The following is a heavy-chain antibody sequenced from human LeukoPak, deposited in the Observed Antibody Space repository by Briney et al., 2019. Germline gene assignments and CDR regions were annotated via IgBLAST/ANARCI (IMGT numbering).Heavy chain of an antibody. CDR2: IYYSGST. J-gene: IGHJ4*02. CDR3: ARVSGYYGSGSYYRGFDY. V-gene: IGHV4-31*03. D-gene: IGHD3-10*01. Sequence: SETLSLTCTVSGGSISSGGYYWSWIRHHPGKDLEWIGYIYYSGSTYYNPSLKSRFTISVDTSKNQFSLKLSSVTAADTAVYYCARVSGYYGSGSYYRGFDYWGQGTLVTVSS. CDR1: GGSISSGGYY.